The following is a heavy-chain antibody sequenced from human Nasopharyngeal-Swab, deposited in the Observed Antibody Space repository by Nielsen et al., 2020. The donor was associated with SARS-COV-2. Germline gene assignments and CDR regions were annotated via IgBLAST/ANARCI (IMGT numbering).Heavy chain of an antibody. CDR1: EFTFSSYS. V-gene: IGHV3-21*04. CDR3: AGDCSGGSCYSGAFDI. Sequence: GESLKISCAASEFTFSSYSMNWVRQAPGKGLELVSSISRSSVYMFYADSVKGRFTVSRDNARNSLFLQMNGLKPEDTALYYCAGDCSGGSCYSGAFDIWGQGTMVTVSS. CDR2: ISRSSVYM. J-gene: IGHJ3*02. D-gene: IGHD2-15*01.